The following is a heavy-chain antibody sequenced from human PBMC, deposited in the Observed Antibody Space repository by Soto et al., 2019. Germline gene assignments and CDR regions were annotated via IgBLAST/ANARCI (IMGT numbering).Heavy chain of an antibody. J-gene: IGHJ6*02. Sequence: PGGSLRLSCAASGFTFSSYGMHWVRQAPGKGLEWVAVISYDGSNKYYADSVKGRFTISRDNSKNTLYLQMNSLRAEDTAVYYCARVPPSYCISTSCYKEGMDVWGQGTTVTVSS. D-gene: IGHD2-2*02. CDR1: GFTFSSYG. CDR3: ARVPPSYCISTSCYKEGMDV. CDR2: ISYDGSNK. V-gene: IGHV3-30*03.